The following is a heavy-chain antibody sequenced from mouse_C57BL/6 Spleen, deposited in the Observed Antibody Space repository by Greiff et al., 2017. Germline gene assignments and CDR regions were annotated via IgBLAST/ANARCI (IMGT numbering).Heavy chain of an antibody. CDR2: INPNNGGT. CDR1: GYTFTDYN. Sequence: VQLQQSGPELVKPGASVKMSCKASGYTFTDYNMHWVKQSHGKSLEWIGYINPNNGGTSYNQKFKGKATLTVNKSSSTAYMELRSLTSEDSAVYYCANYGSSFHWYFDVWGTGTTVTVSS. D-gene: IGHD1-1*01. V-gene: IGHV1-22*01. CDR3: ANYGSSFHWYFDV. J-gene: IGHJ1*03.